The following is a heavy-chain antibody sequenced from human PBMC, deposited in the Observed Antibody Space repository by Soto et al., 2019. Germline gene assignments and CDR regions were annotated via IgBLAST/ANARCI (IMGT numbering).Heavy chain of an antibody. V-gene: IGHV4-34*01. D-gene: IGHD1-1*01. Sequence: QVQLQQWGAGLLKPSETLSLTCAVSGASFSGYYWSWIRQPPGKGLEWIGGINHSGSTNYNPSLKSRATISVDTSKNRFSTELSSVIDSDTAVYYCASGWTARTWGQGTMVTVSS. J-gene: IGHJ3*01. CDR3: ASGWTART. CDR2: INHSGST. CDR1: GASFSGYY.